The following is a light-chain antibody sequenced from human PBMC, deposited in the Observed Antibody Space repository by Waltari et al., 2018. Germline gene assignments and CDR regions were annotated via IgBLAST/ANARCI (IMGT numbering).Light chain of an antibody. J-gene: IGKJ2*03. CDR2: KAS. CDR3: LQYSSSPHS. CDR1: QSISSW. Sequence: DIQMTQSTSSLSASVGETVTITCRASQSISSWLAWYQQKPGKAPKLLIYKASSLQSGVPSRFSGSGSGTEFTLTISSLQPEDFATYYCLQYSSSPHSFGQGTKVEIK. V-gene: IGKV1-12*01.